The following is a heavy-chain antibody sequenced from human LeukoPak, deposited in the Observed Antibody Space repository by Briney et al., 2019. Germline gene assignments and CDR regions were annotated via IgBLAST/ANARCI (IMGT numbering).Heavy chain of an antibody. J-gene: IGHJ4*02. CDR3: ARLVPRYGSGSQSDY. Sequence: SETLSLTCTVSGGSINGYYWSWIRQSPGKGLESLGYIYYTGSTNYNPSLKSRVTMSVDTSRNQFFLRLSSVTAADTAVYYCARLVPRYGSGSQSDYWGQGTLVTVSS. CDR2: IYYTGST. CDR1: GGSINGYY. V-gene: IGHV4-59*12. D-gene: IGHD3-10*01.